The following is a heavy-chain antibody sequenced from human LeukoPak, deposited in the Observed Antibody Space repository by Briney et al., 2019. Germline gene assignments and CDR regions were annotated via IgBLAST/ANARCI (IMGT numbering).Heavy chain of an antibody. CDR3: ARGGTDSIDALDI. J-gene: IGHJ3*02. CDR1: GFTFSNFA. D-gene: IGHD2/OR15-2a*01. V-gene: IGHV3-64*02. CDR2: ISRAGQSI. Sequence: GGSLRLSCAASGFTFSNFAMHWVRQTPGKGLEYVSSISRAGQSIYYADSVRGRFTISRDNSKNTLFLQMGSLRIDDMALYYCARGGTDSIDALDIWGPGTMVTVSS.